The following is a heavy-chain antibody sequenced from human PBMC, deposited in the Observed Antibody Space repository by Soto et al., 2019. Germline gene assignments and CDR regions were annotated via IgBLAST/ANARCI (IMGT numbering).Heavy chain of an antibody. Sequence: QVQLQQWGAGLLKPSETLSLTCAVYGGSFSGYYWSWIRQPPGKGLEWIGEINHSGSTNYNPSLKSRVTISVDTSKNQFSLKLSSVTAADTDVYYCSRGRQWLLIDYWGQGTLVTVSS. CDR3: SRGRQWLLIDY. CDR1: GGSFSGYY. J-gene: IGHJ4*02. CDR2: INHSGST. V-gene: IGHV4-34*01. D-gene: IGHD6-19*01.